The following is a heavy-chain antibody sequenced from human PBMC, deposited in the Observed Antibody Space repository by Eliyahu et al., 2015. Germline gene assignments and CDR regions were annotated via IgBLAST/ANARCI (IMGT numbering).Heavy chain of an antibody. CDR1: GGSISSGDYY. J-gene: IGHJ4*02. Sequence: QVQLQESGPGLVKPSQTLSLTCPVSGGSISSGDYYWSWIRQPPGKGLEWIGYIYYSGSTYYNPSLKSRVIISVDTSKSQFSLKLSSVTAADTAVYYCARATLGRGVRFDYWGQGTLVTVSS. CDR3: ARATLGRGVRFDY. CDR2: IYYSGST. D-gene: IGHD3-10*01. V-gene: IGHV4-30-4*01.